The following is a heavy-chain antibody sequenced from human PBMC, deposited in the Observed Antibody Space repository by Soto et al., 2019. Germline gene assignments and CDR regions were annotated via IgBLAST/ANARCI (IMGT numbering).Heavy chain of an antibody. V-gene: IGHV3-23*01. J-gene: IGHJ4*02. CDR1: GFTFSSYA. Sequence: GGSLRLSXAASGFTFSSYAMSWVRQAPGKGLEWVSGISGSGGSTDYADSVKGRFTISRDNSKNTLYLQMNSPRVEDTAVYYCAKDTSVVPAAIVDYWGQGTMVTVSS. CDR2: ISGSGGST. D-gene: IGHD2-2*02. CDR3: AKDTSVVPAAIVDY.